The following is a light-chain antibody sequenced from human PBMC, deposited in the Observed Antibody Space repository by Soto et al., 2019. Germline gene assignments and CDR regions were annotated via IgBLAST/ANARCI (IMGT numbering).Light chain of an antibody. CDR2: EAS. V-gene: IGKV3-11*01. CDR1: QSVSVH. Sequence: EIVLTQYPGTLSLSPGERATLSCRASQSVSVHLAWYQQKPDQAPRRLIYEASNRATGIPARFSGSGSGTDFTLTISSLEREDFAVYHCLLRTTWPWTCGQGSKVDI. J-gene: IGKJ1*01. CDR3: LLRTTWPWT.